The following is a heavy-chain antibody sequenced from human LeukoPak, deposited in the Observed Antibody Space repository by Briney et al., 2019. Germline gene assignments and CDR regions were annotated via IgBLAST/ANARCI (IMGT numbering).Heavy chain of an antibody. V-gene: IGHV4-59*01. CDR3: ARDLRGSSCYDY. CDR2: IYYSGST. Sequence: SETLCLACTVSGGSLSSYYWSWIRQPPGKGLERIGYIYYSGSTSYNPSLKSRVTISVDTSKNQFSLKLSSVTAADTALYSCARDLRGSSCYDYWGQGTLVTVSS. J-gene: IGHJ4*02. CDR1: GGSLSSYY. D-gene: IGHD2-2*01.